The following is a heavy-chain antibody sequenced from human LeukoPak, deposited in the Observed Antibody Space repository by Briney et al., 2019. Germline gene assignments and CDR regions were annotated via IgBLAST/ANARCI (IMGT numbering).Heavy chain of an antibody. V-gene: IGHV3-48*04. Sequence: PGGSLRLSCAASGFTFSSYAMSWVRQAPGKGLEWVSDISSRGDSIYYADSVKGRFTISRDNAKNSVYLQMNSLRAEDTAVYYCARQKATPNYYDSKWGQGTLVTVSS. D-gene: IGHD3-22*01. CDR2: ISSRGDSI. CDR1: GFTFSSYA. CDR3: ARQKATPNYYDSK. J-gene: IGHJ4*02.